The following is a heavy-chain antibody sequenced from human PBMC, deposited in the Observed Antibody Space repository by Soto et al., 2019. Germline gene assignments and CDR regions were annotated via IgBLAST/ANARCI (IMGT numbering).Heavy chain of an antibody. D-gene: IGHD6-13*01. CDR2: ISGSGGST. J-gene: IGHJ4*02. CDR3: AKIAPKVTRIAAAGKYYFDY. CDR1: GFTFSSYA. V-gene: IGHV3-23*01. Sequence: HPGGSLRLSCADSGFTFSSYAMSWVRQAPGKGLEWVSAISGSGGSTYYAGSVKGRFTISRDNSKNTLYLQMNSLRAEDTAVYYCAKIAPKVTRIAAAGKYYFDYWGQGTLVTVSS.